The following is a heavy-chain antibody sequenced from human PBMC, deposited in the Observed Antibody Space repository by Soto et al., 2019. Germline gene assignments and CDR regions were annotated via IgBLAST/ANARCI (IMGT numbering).Heavy chain of an antibody. J-gene: IGHJ4*02. Sequence: EVQLLESGGGLVQPGGSLRLSCVGSGFFFSSYTMTWVRQAPGQGLEWVSSFSATSENTYYADSVRGRFTVSRDNSKNTSKQQVNCLTAEDTAMYYRAKARDQQWVRLPFDYWGQGILVIVSS. D-gene: IGHD6-19*01. CDR2: FSATSENT. V-gene: IGHV3-23*01. CDR3: AKARDQQWVRLPFDY. CDR1: GFFFSSYT.